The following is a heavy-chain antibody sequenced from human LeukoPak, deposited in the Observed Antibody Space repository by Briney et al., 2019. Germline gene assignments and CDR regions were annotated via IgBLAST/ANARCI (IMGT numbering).Heavy chain of an antibody. V-gene: IGHV3-11*01. CDR2: ISSSGSTI. CDR3: ARLEYSSSYDY. J-gene: IGHJ4*02. D-gene: IGHD6-6*01. CDR1: GFTFSDYY. Sequence: GGSLRLSCAASGFTFSDYYMSRIRQAPGKGLEWVSYISSSGSTIYYADSVKGRFTISRDNAKNSLYLQMNSLRAEDTAVYYCARLEYSSSYDYWGQGTLVTVSS.